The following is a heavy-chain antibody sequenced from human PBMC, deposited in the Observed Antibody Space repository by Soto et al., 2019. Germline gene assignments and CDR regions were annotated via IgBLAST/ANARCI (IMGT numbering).Heavy chain of an antibody. CDR1: GGTFSNYA. CDR3: ARGAHYYDSSGYYCFDY. V-gene: IGHV1-69*13. CDR2: IIPIFGTA. D-gene: IGHD3-22*01. Sequence: SVKVSCKASGGTFSNYAISWVRQAPGQGLEWMGGIIPIFGTANYAQKFQGRVTITADESTSTAYMELSSLRSEDTAVYYCARGAHYYDSSGYYCFDYWGQGTLVTVPQ. J-gene: IGHJ4*02.